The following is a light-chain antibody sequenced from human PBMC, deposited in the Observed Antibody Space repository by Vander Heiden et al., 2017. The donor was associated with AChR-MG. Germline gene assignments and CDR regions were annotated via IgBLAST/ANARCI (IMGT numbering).Light chain of an antibody. CDR1: QGIRNA. CDR2: AAF. J-gene: IGKJ4*01. Sequence: DIQVTQSPSSLSASVGDRVTITCRTSQGIRNALAWYQEKPGQAPKLLLYAAFRLESGVPSRFNGSGSGTEYTLTISSLQPEDFATYFCQQEDRNPLTFGGRTKVEIK. V-gene: IGKV1-NL1*01. CDR3: QQEDRNPLT.